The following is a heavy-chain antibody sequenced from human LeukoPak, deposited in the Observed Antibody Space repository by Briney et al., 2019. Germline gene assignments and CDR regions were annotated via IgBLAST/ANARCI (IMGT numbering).Heavy chain of an antibody. Sequence: SETLSLTCTVSGGSISSYYWSWIRQPPGKGLEWIGYIYYSGTTNYNPSLKSRVTISVDTSKNQFSLKLSSVTAADTAVYYCARDSPYYYGSGSYYPYWGQGTLVTVSS. CDR3: ARDSPYYYGSGSYYPY. CDR2: IYYSGTT. J-gene: IGHJ4*02. CDR1: GGSISSYY. D-gene: IGHD3-10*01. V-gene: IGHV4-59*12.